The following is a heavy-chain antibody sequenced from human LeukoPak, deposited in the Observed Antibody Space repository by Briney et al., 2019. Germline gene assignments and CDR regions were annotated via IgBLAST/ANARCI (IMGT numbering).Heavy chain of an antibody. Sequence: ASVKVSCEASGGTFSSYAISWVRQAPGQGLEWMGGIIPIFGTANYAQKFQGRVTITADESTSTAYMELSRLRSDDTAVYYCARAYEEGWQQRGIDYWGQGTLVTVSS. D-gene: IGHD6-13*01. CDR1: GGTFSSYA. V-gene: IGHV1-69*13. CDR2: IIPIFGTA. CDR3: ARAYEEGWQQRGIDY. J-gene: IGHJ4*02.